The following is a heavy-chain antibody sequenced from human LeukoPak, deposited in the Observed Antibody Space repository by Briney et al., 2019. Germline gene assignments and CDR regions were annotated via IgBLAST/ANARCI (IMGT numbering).Heavy chain of an antibody. D-gene: IGHD3-3*01. Sequence: PSQTLSLTCAVSGGSISSGGYSWSWIRQPPGKGLEWIGYIYHSGSTYYNPSLKSRVTISVDRSKNQFSLKLSSVTAADTAVYYCARGPGAHYDFWSGYRATDFDYWGQGTLVTVSS. CDR2: IYHSGST. J-gene: IGHJ4*02. CDR3: ARGPGAHYDFWSGYRATDFDY. CDR1: GGSISSGGYS. V-gene: IGHV4-30-2*01.